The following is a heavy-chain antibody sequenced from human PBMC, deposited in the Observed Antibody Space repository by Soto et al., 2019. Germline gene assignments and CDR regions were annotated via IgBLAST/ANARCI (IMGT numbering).Heavy chain of an antibody. CDR1: GFSLTTSGVG. CDR2: IYWDDDK. V-gene: IGHV2-5*02. Sequence: QITLNESGPTQVKPRQTLTLTCTFSGFSLTTSGVGVGWIRQSPGKTPEWLAPIYWDDDKRYSPSLKSRLTITKDTSKNQVVLTMADLDTADTATYYCAHRVLRTVFGLVTTTAIYFDFWGQGTPVAVSS. D-gene: IGHD3-3*01. CDR3: AHRVLRTVFGLVTTTAIYFDF. J-gene: IGHJ4*02.